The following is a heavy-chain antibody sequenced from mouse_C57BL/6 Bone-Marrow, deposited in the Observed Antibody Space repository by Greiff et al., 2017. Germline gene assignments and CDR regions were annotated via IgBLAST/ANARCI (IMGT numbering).Heavy chain of an antibody. Sequence: EVQGVESGGGLVKPGGSLKLSCAASGFTFSDYGMHWVRQAPEKGLEWVAYISSGSSTIYYADTVKGRFTISRDNAKNTLFLQMTSLRPEDTAMYYCARDYYGSSYVGNWYFDVWGTGTTVTVSS. V-gene: IGHV5-17*01. CDR1: GFTFSDYG. D-gene: IGHD1-1*01. CDR2: ISSGSSTI. CDR3: ARDYYGSSYVGNWYFDV. J-gene: IGHJ1*03.